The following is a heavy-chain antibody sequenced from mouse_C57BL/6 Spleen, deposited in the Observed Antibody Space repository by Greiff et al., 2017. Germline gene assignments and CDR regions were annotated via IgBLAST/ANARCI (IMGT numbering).Heavy chain of an antibody. CDR1: GYTFTSYW. V-gene: IGHV1-69*01. CDR2: IDPSDSYT. Sequence: QVQLQQPGAELVMPGASVKLSCKASGYTFTSYWMHWVKQRPGQGLEWIGEIDPSDSYTNYNQKFKGKSTLTVDKSSSTAYMQLSSLTSEDSAVXYCARSRTYYSNYDYAMDYWGQGTSVTVSS. D-gene: IGHD2-5*01. J-gene: IGHJ4*01. CDR3: ARSRTYYSNYDYAMDY.